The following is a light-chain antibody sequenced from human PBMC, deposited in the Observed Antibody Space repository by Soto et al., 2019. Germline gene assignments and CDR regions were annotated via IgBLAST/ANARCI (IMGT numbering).Light chain of an antibody. CDR1: TGAVTSGHY. Sequence: QAVVTQEPSLTVSPGGTVTLTCGSSTGAVTSGHYPYWFQQKPGQAPRTLIYDTTNKHSWTPARFSGSLLGGKAALTLSGAQAGDWGGFFRLPSFSGVWGGVFGGGTQLTVL. V-gene: IGLV7-46*01. CDR3: LPSFSGVWGGV. CDR2: DTT. J-gene: IGLJ2*01.